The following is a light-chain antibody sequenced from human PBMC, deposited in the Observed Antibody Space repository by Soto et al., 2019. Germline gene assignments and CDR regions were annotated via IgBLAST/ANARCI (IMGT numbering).Light chain of an antibody. V-gene: IGKV3-15*01. J-gene: IGKJ5*01. CDR3: QEYNNWPPFMYT. Sequence: EIVMRQSPATLSVSPGERATLSCRASQSISTYLAWYQHKPGQAPRLLIFGASIRATGIPARFSGTGSGTEFTLTISSLQSEDFAVYYCQEYNNWPPFMYTFGQGTRLEI. CDR2: GAS. CDR1: QSISTY.